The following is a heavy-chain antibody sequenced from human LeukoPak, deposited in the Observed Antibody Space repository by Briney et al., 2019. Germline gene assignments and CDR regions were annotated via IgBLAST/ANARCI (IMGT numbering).Heavy chain of an antibody. CDR3: AKEGLWYSSGWYSRSFDS. CDR1: GFTFSSYG. CDR2: ISYDGSNK. D-gene: IGHD6-19*01. Sequence: GRSLRLSCAASGFTFSSYGMHWVRQAPGKRLEWVAVISYDGSNKYYADSVKGRFTISRDNSKNTLYLQMNSLRAEDTAVYYCAKEGLWYSSGWYSRSFDSWGQGTLVTVSS. V-gene: IGHV3-30*18. J-gene: IGHJ4*02.